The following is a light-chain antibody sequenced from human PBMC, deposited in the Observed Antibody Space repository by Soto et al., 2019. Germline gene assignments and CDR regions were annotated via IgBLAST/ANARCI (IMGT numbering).Light chain of an antibody. CDR1: SSDVGGYNY. V-gene: IGLV2-14*01. CDR2: DVT. CDR3: SSYTSSNPVI. Sequence: QSALTQPASVSGSPEQSITISCTGTSSDVGGYNYVSWYQQHPGKAPKLMIYDVTNRPSGVSNRFSGSKSGNTASLTISGLQAEDEADYYCSSYTSSNPVIFGGGTKLTVL. J-gene: IGLJ2*01.